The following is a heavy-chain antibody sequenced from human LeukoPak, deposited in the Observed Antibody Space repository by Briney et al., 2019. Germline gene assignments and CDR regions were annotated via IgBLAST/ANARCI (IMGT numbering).Heavy chain of an antibody. D-gene: IGHD2-21*02. CDR1: GFTFSSYG. V-gene: IGHV3-30*02. CDR2: IWYDGNHQ. J-gene: IGHJ4*02. CDR3: AKDLLMTQLAVTAPFDY. Sequence: SGGSLRLSCVASGFTFSSYGMNWVRQAPGKGLEWVAFIWYDGNHQRLAESVKGRFAISRDNSKNIVYLEMNSLRVEDTAVYYCAKDLLMTQLAVTAPFDYWGQGTLVTVSS.